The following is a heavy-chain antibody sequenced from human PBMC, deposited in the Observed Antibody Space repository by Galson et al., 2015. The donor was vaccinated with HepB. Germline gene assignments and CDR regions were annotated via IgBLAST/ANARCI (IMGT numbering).Heavy chain of an antibody. Sequence: SLRLPCAASGFTFSDYYMTWIRQAPGKGLGWVSYISSSSGYRNYADSVKGRFTISRDDAKNSLYLQMNSLRVEDTAVYYCARDRGYSSSYAFDIWGLGTMVTVSS. J-gene: IGHJ3*02. V-gene: IGHV3-11*06. D-gene: IGHD6-13*01. CDR2: ISSSSGYR. CDR1: GFTFSDYY. CDR3: ARDRGYSSSYAFDI.